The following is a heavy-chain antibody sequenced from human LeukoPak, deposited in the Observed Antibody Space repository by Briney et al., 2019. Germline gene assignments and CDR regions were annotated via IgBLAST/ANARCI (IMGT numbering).Heavy chain of an antibody. V-gene: IGHV1-8*01. CDR3: ARARDNSYGSGTYRPYYFNG. J-gene: IGHJ4*02. CDR2: VNPKSGNT. CDR1: GYTFNNYD. D-gene: IGHD3-10*01. Sequence: SVKVSCKASGYTFNNYDDNWVRQASGQGIEWVGWVNPKSGNTGYAQSFQGRVTMTRNTSISTAYMELSSLGSEDTAVYYCARARDNSYGSGTYRPYYFNGCGPGTLGTVSS.